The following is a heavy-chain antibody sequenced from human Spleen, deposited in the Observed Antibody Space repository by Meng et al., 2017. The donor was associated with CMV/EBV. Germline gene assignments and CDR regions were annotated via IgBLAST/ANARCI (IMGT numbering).Heavy chain of an antibody. CDR2: IRYDGSNK. CDR3: AKDRMGAVTTAFDI. D-gene: IGHD4-11*01. Sequence: GGPLRLSCAASGFTFSSYGMHWVRQAPGKGLEWVAFIRYDGSNKYYADSVKGRFTISRDNSKNTLYLQMNSLRAEDTAVYYCAKDRMGAVTTAFDIWGQGTMVTVSS. J-gene: IGHJ3*02. CDR1: GFTFSSYG. V-gene: IGHV3-30*02.